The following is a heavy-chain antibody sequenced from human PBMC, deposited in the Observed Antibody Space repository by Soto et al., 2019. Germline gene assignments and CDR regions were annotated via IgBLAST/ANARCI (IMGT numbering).Heavy chain of an antibody. D-gene: IGHD4-4*01. V-gene: IGHV4-30-4*01. CDR1: GGAISSGDYF. J-gene: IGHJ4*02. Sequence: PSETLARTWSVSGGAISSGDYFWTWIRQSPGKCLECMGDIFHSGTTYYNPSLKGQLIIAIEKSKNQVSLRLTSVTAAASAVYFCAREPYLPKARNDFWGQATLLTLSS. CDR2: IFHSGTT. CDR3: AREPYLPKARNDF.